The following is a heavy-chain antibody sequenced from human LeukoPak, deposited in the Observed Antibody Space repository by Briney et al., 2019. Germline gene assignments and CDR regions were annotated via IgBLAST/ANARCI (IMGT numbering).Heavy chain of an antibody. Sequence: SETLSLTCTVSGGSISAYYWNWIRQSPGKGLEWIGYIYHTGSTKHNPSLKSRVTISVDTSKNQFSLKLSSVTAADTAVYYCARVRSGSDYFDYWGQGTLVTVSS. D-gene: IGHD6-19*01. V-gene: IGHV4-59*01. CDR1: GGSISAYY. CDR2: IYHTGST. CDR3: ARVRSGSDYFDY. J-gene: IGHJ4*02.